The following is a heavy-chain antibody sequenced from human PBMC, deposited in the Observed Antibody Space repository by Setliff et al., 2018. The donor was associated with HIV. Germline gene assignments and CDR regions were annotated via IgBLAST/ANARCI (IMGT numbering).Heavy chain of an antibody. D-gene: IGHD1-20*01. CDR1: NGSINGYY. CDR2: ISHTGST. V-gene: IGHV4-59*01. J-gene: IGHJ6*03. Sequence: PSETLSLTCSVSNGSINGYYWTWIRQPPGKGLEWIGYISHTGSTNFNPSLKSRVSMSVDLSKNQFSLHLVSVTAADTAVYYCARADASTFNFDYYYMDVWGKGTTVTVS. CDR3: ARADASTFNFDYYYMDV.